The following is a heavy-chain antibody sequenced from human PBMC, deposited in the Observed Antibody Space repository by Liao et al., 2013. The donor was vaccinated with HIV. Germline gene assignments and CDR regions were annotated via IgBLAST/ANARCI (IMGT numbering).Heavy chain of an antibody. J-gene: IGHJ4*02. V-gene: IGHV4-30-4*08. CDR1: GGSISSYY. Sequence: QVQLQESGPGLVKPSETLSLTCTVSGGSISSYYWSWIRQPPGKGLEWIGYIYYSGSTYYNPSLKSRVTISVDTSKNQFSLKLSSVTAADTAVYYCARGHYDSSSLDYWGQGTLVTVSS. D-gene: IGHD3-22*01. CDR2: IYYSGST. CDR3: ARGHYDSSSLDY.